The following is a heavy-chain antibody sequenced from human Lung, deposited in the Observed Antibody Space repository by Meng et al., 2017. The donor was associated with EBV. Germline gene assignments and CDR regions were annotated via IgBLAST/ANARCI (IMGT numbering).Heavy chain of an antibody. CDR2: IYWDDDK. CDR3: ALFTRSWFDP. J-gene: IGHJ5*02. CDR1: GSPLRTSEVG. D-gene: IGHD2-2*01. Sequence: QHPFHESCSPLVKPTKPLTVPCPFSGSPLRTSEVGVGWFRQPPGKALEWLAVIYWDDDKRYSPSLKSRLTITKDTSKNQVVLTLTNMDPVDTATYYCALFTRSWFDPWGQGTLVTVSS. V-gene: IGHV2-5*02.